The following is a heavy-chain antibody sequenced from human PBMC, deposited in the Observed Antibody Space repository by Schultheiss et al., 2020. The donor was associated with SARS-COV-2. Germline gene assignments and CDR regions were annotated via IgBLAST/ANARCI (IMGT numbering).Heavy chain of an antibody. D-gene: IGHD3-10*01. CDR3: AKDTAEGTYYYYGMDV. J-gene: IGHJ6*02. V-gene: IGHV3-23*01. CDR1: GFTFRNYA. Sequence: GESLKISCAASGFTFRNYAMSWVRQAPGRGLEWVSAISGSGGSTYYADSVKGRFTISRDNSKNTLYLQMNSLRAEDTAVYYCAKDTAEGTYYYYGMDVWGQGTTVTVSS. CDR2: ISGSGGST.